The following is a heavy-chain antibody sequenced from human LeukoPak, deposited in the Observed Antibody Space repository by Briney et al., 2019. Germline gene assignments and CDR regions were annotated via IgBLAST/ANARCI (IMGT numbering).Heavy chain of an antibody. V-gene: IGHV4-59*08. CDR3: VRHGLIWSAMGYFDY. CDR1: GGSISSYY. CDR2: IYYSGST. Sequence: SETLSLTCTVSGGSISSYYWSWIWQPPGKGLEWIGYIYYSGSTNYDPSLKSRVTISVDTSKNQFPLKLSSVTAADTAVYYCVRHGLIWSAMGYFDYWGQGTLVTVSS. D-gene: IGHD3-16*01. J-gene: IGHJ4*02.